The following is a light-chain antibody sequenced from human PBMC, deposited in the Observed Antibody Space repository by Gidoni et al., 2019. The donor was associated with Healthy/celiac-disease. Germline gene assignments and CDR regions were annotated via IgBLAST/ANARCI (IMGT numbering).Light chain of an antibody. CDR2: SNN. V-gene: IGLV1-44*01. J-gene: IGLJ3*02. CDR3: AAWDDSLNGPV. CDR1: SSNIGSNT. Sequence: QSVLTQPPSASGTPGQRVTISCSGSSSNIGSNTVNWYQQLPGTPPKLLIYSNNQRPSGVPDRFSGSKSGTSASRAISGLQSEDEADYYCAAWDDSLNGPVFGGGTKLTVL.